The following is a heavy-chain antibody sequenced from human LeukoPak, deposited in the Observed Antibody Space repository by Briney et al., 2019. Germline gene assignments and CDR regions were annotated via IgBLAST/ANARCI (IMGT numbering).Heavy chain of an antibody. J-gene: IGHJ4*02. CDR1: GFTFSGYA. Sequence: GGSLRLSCAASGFTFSGYAMSWVRQAPGKGLEWVSAISGSGGSTYYADSVKGRFTISRDNSKNTLYLQMNSLRAEDTAVYYCAKSLTPYGDYEVFDYWGQGTLVTVSS. V-gene: IGHV3-23*01. CDR3: AKSLTPYGDYEVFDY. CDR2: ISGSGGST. D-gene: IGHD4-17*01.